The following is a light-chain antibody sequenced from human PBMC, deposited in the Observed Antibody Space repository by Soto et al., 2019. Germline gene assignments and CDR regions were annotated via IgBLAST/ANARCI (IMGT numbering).Light chain of an antibody. CDR1: QSVRSN. CDR3: QQYNNLPPEYT. Sequence: ETVMTQSPATLSLSPGERATLSCRASQSVRSNVAWYQQKSGQAPRLLIYGASTRATGIPARFSGSGSGTEFTLTISSLQSEDFALYYCQQYNNLPPEYTFGQGAKLEIK. V-gene: IGKV3-15*01. J-gene: IGKJ2*01. CDR2: GAS.